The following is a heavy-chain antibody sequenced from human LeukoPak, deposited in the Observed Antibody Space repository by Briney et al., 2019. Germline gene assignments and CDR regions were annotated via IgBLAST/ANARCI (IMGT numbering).Heavy chain of an antibody. J-gene: IGHJ4*02. CDR3: ARSTFQRPYSDYYFDY. CDR2: MSLGENT. Sequence: SETLSLTCTVSGYSISSAYYWGWIRQSAGKGLEWIGFMSLGENTYYSPSLKGRVTISIDRSENYFSLKLTSVTAADTAVYYCARSTFQRPYSDYYFDYWGQGTLVTVSS. V-gene: IGHV4-38-2*02. D-gene: IGHD6-25*01. CDR1: GYSISSAYY.